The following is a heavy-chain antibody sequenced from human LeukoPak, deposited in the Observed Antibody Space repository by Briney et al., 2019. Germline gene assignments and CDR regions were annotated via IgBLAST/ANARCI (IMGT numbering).Heavy chain of an antibody. CDR2: INAGNGNT. CDR3: ARGSYFYGSGSFMGSDY. J-gene: IGHJ4*02. CDR1: GYTFTSYY. Sequence: AASVKVSCEASGYTFTSYYMHWVRQAPGQGLEWMGWINAGNGNTEYSRNFQDRVTITRDTSATTAYMELSSLRSEDTAVYYCARGSYFYGSGSFMGSDYWGQGTLVTVSS. D-gene: IGHD3-10*01. V-gene: IGHV1-3*01.